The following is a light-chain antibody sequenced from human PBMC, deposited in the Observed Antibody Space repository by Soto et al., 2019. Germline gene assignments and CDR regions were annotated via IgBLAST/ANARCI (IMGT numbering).Light chain of an antibody. Sequence: QSALTQPASVSGSPRQSITISCTGTSSDVGGYNFVSWYQQHPGKAPKLVIFEVSNRPSWVSNRFSGSKSGNTSSLTISGLQGEDEADYYCSSYTSSSTLVFGTGTKLTVL. J-gene: IGLJ1*01. CDR3: SSYTSSSTLV. V-gene: IGLV2-14*01. CDR2: EVS. CDR1: SSDVGGYNF.